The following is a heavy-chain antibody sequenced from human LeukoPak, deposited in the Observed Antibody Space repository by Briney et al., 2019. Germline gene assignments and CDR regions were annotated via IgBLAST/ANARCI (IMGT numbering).Heavy chain of an antibody. CDR1: GFTFSSYW. CDR2: INTDGSST. D-gene: IGHD2-15*01. V-gene: IGHV3-74*01. Sequence: PGGSLRLSYTASGFTFSSYWMHWVRQTPGKGLVWVSRINTDGSSTNYADSVKGRFTISRDNAKNTLYLQMNSLRAEDTAVYYCARDPKPYCSGGTCYYYWFDPWGQGTLVTVSS. CDR3: ARDPKPYCSGGTCYYYWFDP. J-gene: IGHJ5*02.